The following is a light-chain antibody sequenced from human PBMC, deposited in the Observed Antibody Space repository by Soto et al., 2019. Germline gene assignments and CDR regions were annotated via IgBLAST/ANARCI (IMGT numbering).Light chain of an antibody. V-gene: IGKV3-20*01. CDR1: QSVGRNY. CDR2: DAS. Sequence: EIVLTQSPGTLSLSPGESATLSCRASQSVGRNYLAWFQHKPDQAPRLLIYDASNRATGVPDRFSGSGSGTDFTLSVTRLEPEDFAEYYCHQYAVSPLTFGGGTTVEIK. CDR3: HQYAVSPLT. J-gene: IGKJ4*01.